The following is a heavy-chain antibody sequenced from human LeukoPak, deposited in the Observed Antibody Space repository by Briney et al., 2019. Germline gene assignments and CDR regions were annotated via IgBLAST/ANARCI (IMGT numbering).Heavy chain of an antibody. D-gene: IGHD5-18*01. CDR3: ATPKARPTAYYYFGMDV. CDR1: GFTFSDYY. Sequence: GGSLRLPCAASGFTFSDYYMSWIRQAPGKGLEWVSYISSSGSTIYYADSVKGRFTISRDNAKNSLYLQMNSLRAEDTAVYYCATPKARPTAYYYFGMDVWGQGTTVTVSS. J-gene: IGHJ6*02. CDR2: ISSSGSTI. V-gene: IGHV3-11*01.